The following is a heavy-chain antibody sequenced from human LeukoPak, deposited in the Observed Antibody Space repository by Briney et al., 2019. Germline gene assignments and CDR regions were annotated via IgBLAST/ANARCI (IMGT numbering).Heavy chain of an antibody. Sequence: AGGSLRPSCAASGFTFSNYGMHWVRQAPGKGLEWVAVIWYDGGNKYYADSVKGRFTISRDNSKNTLYLQMNSLRAEDTAVYYCARRSIAAREFDYWGQGTLVTVSS. J-gene: IGHJ4*02. CDR2: IWYDGGNK. V-gene: IGHV3-33*01. CDR3: ARRSIAAREFDY. D-gene: IGHD6-13*01. CDR1: GFTFSNYG.